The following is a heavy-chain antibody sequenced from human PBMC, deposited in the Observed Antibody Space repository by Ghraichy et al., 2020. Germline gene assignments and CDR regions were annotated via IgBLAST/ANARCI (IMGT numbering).Heavy chain of an antibody. Sequence: GGSLRLSCAASGFTFSSYSMNWVRQAPGKGLEWVSYISSSSSYKYYADSVKGRFTISRDNAKKLLYLQMNSLRAEDTAVYYCAAWTVRGVIVGPTNYYYYGMDVWGQGTTVTVSS. J-gene: IGHJ6*02. V-gene: IGHV3-21*01. CDR3: AAWTVRGVIVGPTNYYYYGMDV. D-gene: IGHD3-10*01. CDR1: GFTFSSYS. CDR2: ISSSSSYK.